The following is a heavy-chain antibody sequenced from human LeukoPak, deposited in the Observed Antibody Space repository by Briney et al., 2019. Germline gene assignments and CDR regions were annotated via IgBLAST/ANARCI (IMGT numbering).Heavy chain of an antibody. CDR3: ARITVGANGYNWFDP. CDR2: IYYTGST. V-gene: IGHV4-59*08. D-gene: IGHD1-26*01. J-gene: IGHJ5*02. Sequence: SETLSLTCAVSGGSISTYYWNWIRQPPGKGLEWIGYIYYTGSTIYNPSLKSRVTISVDTSKNQFSLKLGSVTAADTAVYYCARITVGANGYNWFDPWGQGTLVTVSS. CDR1: GGSISTYY.